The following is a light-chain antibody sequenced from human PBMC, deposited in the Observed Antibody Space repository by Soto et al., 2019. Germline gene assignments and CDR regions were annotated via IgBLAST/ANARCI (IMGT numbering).Light chain of an antibody. CDR1: QNIKND. CDR2: AAS. Sequence: AIQMTQSSSSLSASVGDRVTVTCRASQNIKNDLTWYQQRPGKAPKLLIFAASSLQSGVPSRFSGSGFGTDFTLTISSLQPEDFATYFCQQDYDYPITFGGGTKVEIK. V-gene: IGKV1-6*01. J-gene: IGKJ4*01. CDR3: QQDYDYPIT.